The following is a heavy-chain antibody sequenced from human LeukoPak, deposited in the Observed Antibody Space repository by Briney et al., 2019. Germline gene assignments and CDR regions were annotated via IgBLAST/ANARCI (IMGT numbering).Heavy chain of an antibody. J-gene: IGHJ4*02. CDR3: ARHTAMVTTYYFDY. CDR2: IIPIFGTA. D-gene: IGHD5-18*01. CDR1: GGTFSSYA. Sequence: SVKVSCKDSGGTFSSYAISWVRQAPGQGLEWMGGIIPIFGTANYAQKFQGRVTITADESTSTAYMELSSLRSEDTAVYYCARHTAMVTTYYFDYWGQGTLVTVSS. V-gene: IGHV1-69*13.